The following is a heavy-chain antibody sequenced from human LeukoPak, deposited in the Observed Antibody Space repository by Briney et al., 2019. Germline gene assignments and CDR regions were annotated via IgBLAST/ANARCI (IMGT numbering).Heavy chain of an antibody. CDR2: IYHSGNT. D-gene: IGHD4-17*01. V-gene: IGHV4-38-2*02. Sequence: SETLSLTCTVSGYSISTSYYWGWIRQPPGKGLGWIGSIYHSGNTYYNPSLKSRVTISVDTSKNQFSLKLNSVTAADTAVYYCARAGYGDSDFDYWGQGTLVTVSS. CDR3: ARAGYGDSDFDY. J-gene: IGHJ4*02. CDR1: GYSISTSYY.